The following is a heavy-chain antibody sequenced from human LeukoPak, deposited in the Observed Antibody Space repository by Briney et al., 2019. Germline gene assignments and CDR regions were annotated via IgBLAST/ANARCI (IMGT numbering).Heavy chain of an antibody. CDR2: ISGSGDST. V-gene: IGHV3-23*01. Sequence: PGGSLRLSCAASGFTFSSFALSWVRQAPGKGLEWVSSISGSGDSTYYMESVKGRFTISRDNPENTLYLQMSSLRADDTAVYYCAKCRSLSPAAAINYWGQGTLVTVSS. J-gene: IGHJ4*02. D-gene: IGHD2-2*01. CDR1: GFTFSSFA. CDR3: AKCRSLSPAAAINY.